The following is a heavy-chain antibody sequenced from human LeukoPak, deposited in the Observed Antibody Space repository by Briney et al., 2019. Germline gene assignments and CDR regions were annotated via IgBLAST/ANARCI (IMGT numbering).Heavy chain of an antibody. V-gene: IGHV3-66*02. Sequence: GGSLRLSCAASGFTLSSNYMRCVRQAPGKGLEWVSVIYSGGSTYYADSVKGRFTISRDNSKNTLYLQMNSLRAEDTAVYYCAAPKIRFGPNWGQGTLVTVSS. J-gene: IGHJ4*02. CDR3: AAPKIRFGPN. CDR1: GFTLSSNY. CDR2: IYSGGST. D-gene: IGHD3-10*01.